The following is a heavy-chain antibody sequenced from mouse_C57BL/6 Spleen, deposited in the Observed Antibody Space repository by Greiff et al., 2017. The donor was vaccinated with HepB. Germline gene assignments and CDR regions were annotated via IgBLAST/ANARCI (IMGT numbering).Heavy chain of an antibody. Sequence: QVQLQQPGAELVMPGASVKLSCKASGYTFTSYWMHWVKQRPGQGLEWIGEIDPSDGYTNYNQKFKGKSTLTVDKSSSTAYMKLSSLTSEDSAVYYCARRGKAGFAYWGQGTLVTVSA. V-gene: IGHV1-69*01. CDR3: ARRGKAGFAY. J-gene: IGHJ3*01. CDR2: IDPSDGYT. CDR1: GYTFTSYW.